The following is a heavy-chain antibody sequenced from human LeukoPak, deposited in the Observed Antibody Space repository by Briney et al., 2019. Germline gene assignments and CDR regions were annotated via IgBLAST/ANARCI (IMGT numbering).Heavy chain of an antibody. CDR3: ERGRTWNYSWFDP. J-gene: IGHJ5*02. CDR2: IYSSGST. CDR1: GGSISSSSYY. V-gene: IGHV4-61*01. D-gene: IGHD1-7*01. Sequence: SETLSLPCTVSGGSISSSSYYWSWIRQPPGKGLEWIGYIYSSGSTNYNPSLKSRVTMSVDTSKNQFSLKVSSVTAADTAAYYCERGRTWNYSWFDPWGQGTLVTVSS.